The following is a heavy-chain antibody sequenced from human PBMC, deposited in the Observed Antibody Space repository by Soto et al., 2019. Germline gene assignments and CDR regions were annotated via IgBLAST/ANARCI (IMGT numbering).Heavy chain of an antibody. CDR2: VHQSGGT. CDR3: AGGVDH. CDR1: GGYIHSSDW. J-gene: IGHJ4*02. V-gene: IGHV4-4*02. Sequence: QVQLQESGPGLVKSSETLSLTCAISGGYIHSSDWRTWVRQPPGKGLEWIGEVHQSGGTNYNPSLKSRVSVELDKSKTHFSLKLRSVTAADTGVYYCAGGVDHWGQGILVTVSS.